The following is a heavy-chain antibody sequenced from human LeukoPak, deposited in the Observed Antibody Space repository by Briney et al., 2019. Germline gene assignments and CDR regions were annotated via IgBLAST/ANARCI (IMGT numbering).Heavy chain of an antibody. D-gene: IGHD6-6*01. CDR2: INPSGGTT. CDR1: GYTFTSYY. CDR3: ARDGGKITARRYFDY. V-gene: IGHV1-46*01. Sequence: ASVKVSCKASGYTFTSYYMHWVRQAPGQGLEWMGMINPSGGTTSNAQKFQGRLIMTRDTSTSIVYMELTSLRSEDTAVYSCARDGGKITARRYFDYWGQGTLVTVSS. J-gene: IGHJ4*02.